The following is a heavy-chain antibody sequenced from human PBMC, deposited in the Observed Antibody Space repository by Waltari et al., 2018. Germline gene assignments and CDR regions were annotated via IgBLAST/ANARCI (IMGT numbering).Heavy chain of an antibody. V-gene: IGHV1-24*01. CDR3: ATGVRNRAHIGVVTAIEYFQH. J-gene: IGHJ1*01. CDR1: GYTLTELS. Sequence: QVQLVQSGAEVKKPGASVKVSCKVSGYTLTELSMHWVRQAPGKGLEWMGGFDPEDGETIYAQKFQGRVTMTEDTSTDTAYMELSSLRSEDTAVYYCATGVRNRAHIGVVTAIEYFQHWGQGTLVTVSS. CDR2: FDPEDGET. D-gene: IGHD2-21*02.